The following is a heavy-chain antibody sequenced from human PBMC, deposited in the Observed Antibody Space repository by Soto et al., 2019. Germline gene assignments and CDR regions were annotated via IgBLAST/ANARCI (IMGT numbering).Heavy chain of an antibody. J-gene: IGHJ6*02. CDR2: IYTSGST. V-gene: IGHV4-4*07. CDR3: ARGHNYYGSGSYSDYYYYGMDV. Sequence: SETLSLTCTVSGGSISSYYWSWIRQPAGKGLEWIGRIYTSGSTNYNPSLKSRVTMSVDRSKNQFSLKLSSVTAADTAVYYCARGHNYYGSGSYSDYYYYGMDVWGQGTTVSVSS. CDR1: GGSISSYY. D-gene: IGHD3-10*01.